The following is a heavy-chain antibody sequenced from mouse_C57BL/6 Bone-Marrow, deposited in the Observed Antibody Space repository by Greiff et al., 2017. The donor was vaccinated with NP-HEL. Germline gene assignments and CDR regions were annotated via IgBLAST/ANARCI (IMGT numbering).Heavy chain of an antibody. CDR1: GFTFSDYG. D-gene: IGHD2-1*01. CDR2: ISNLAYSI. J-gene: IGHJ3*01. V-gene: IGHV5-15*01. CDR3: ARHGIYYGNPAWFAY. Sequence: EVKLMESGGGLVQPGGSLKLSCAASGFTFSDYGMAWVRQAPRKGPEWVAFISNLAYSIYYADTVTGRFTISRENAKNTLYLEMSSLRSEDTAMYYCARHGIYYGNPAWFAYWGQGTLVTVSA.